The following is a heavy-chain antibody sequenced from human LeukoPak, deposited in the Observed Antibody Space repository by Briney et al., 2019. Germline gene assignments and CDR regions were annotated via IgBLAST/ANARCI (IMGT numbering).Heavy chain of an antibody. CDR1: GYTFTGYY. CDR2: INPNSGGT. CDR3: AREWWRGMVRGYNWFDP. V-gene: IGHV1-2*02. Sequence: GASVTVSCKTSGYTFTGYYMHWVRQAPGQGLEWMGWINPNSGGTKYAQKFQGRVTMTRDTSISTAYMELSRLRSDDTAVYYCAREWWRGMVRGYNWFDPWGQGTLVTVSS. J-gene: IGHJ5*02. D-gene: IGHD3-10*01.